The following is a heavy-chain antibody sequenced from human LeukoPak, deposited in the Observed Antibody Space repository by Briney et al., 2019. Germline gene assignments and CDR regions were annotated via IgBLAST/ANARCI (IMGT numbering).Heavy chain of an antibody. CDR1: GGSISSSSYY. Sequence: PSETLSLTCTVSGGSISSSSYYWGWIRQPPGKGLEWVSVITGSGGSTYYADSVKGRFTISRDNSKNTLYLQMISLRVEDTAVYYCAKLYGSGIRYSMDVWGQGTTVIVSS. CDR2: ITGSGGST. J-gene: IGHJ6*02. D-gene: IGHD3-10*01. V-gene: IGHV3-23*01. CDR3: AKLYGSGIRYSMDV.